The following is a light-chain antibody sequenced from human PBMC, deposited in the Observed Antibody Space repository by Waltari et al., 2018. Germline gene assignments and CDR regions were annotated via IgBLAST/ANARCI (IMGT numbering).Light chain of an antibody. V-gene: IGKV3-11*01. CDR3: QQRSNWPPIFT. Sequence: EIVLTQSPATLSLSPGERATLSCRASQGVRSYLAWYQQKPGQAPRLLIYDASNRATGIPARFSGSGSGTDFTLTISRLEPEDFAVYYCQQRSNWPPIFTFGPGTKVDIK. CDR1: QGVRSY. CDR2: DAS. J-gene: IGKJ3*01.